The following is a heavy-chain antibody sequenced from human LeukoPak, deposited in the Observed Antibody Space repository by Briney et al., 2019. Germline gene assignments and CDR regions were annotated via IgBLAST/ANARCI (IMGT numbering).Heavy chain of an antibody. V-gene: IGHV4-39*01. CDR3: TNAQNRFYFDY. CDR1: GGSISTTNYY. J-gene: IGHJ4*02. Sequence: PSETLSLTCTVSGGSISTTNYYWGWIRQPPRKGLEWIGTLFYSGSTFYNSSLKSRVTISADTSKNQFSLKLRYVTASDTAVYYCTNAQNRFYFDYWGQGTLVTVSS. CDR2: LFYSGST.